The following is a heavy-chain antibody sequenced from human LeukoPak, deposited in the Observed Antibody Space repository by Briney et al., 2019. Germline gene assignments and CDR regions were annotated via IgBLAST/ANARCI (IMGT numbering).Heavy chain of an antibody. J-gene: IGHJ5*02. D-gene: IGHD4-17*01. Sequence: GESLKISCKGSGYSFSSYYIAWVRQMPGKGLEWMGIIYPGDSETRYSPSFQGQVTISADRSISTAYLRWSSLKASDTAMYYCARGGDYPNNWFDPWGQGTLVTVSS. CDR1: GYSFSSYY. CDR2: IYPGDSET. CDR3: ARGGDYPNNWFDP. V-gene: IGHV5-51*01.